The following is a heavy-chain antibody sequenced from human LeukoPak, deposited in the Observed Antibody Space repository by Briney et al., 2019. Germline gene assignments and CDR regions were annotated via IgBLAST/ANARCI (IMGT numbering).Heavy chain of an antibody. CDR2: INHSGST. D-gene: IGHD6-19*01. J-gene: IGHJ5*02. V-gene: IGHV4-34*01. CDR1: GGSFSGYY. Sequence: SETLSLTCAVYGGSFSGYYWSWIRQPPGKGLEWIGEINHSGSTNYNPSLKSRVTISVDTSKNHFSLKLSSVTAADTAVYYCARHAAVEGSSGWSPLWWFDPWGQGTLVTVSS. CDR3: ARHAAVEGSSGWSPLWWFDP.